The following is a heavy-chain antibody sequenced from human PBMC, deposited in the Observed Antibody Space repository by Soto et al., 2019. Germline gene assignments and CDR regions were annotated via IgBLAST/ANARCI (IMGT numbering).Heavy chain of an antibody. Sequence: QMQLQESGPGLVKPSQTLSLTCTVSGGSISSGGYYWSWIRQHPGKGLEWIGYIYYSGSTYYNPSLKSRVTISVDTSKNQFSLKLSSVTAADTAVYYCARGGIAAAAPPDYWGQGTLVTVSS. V-gene: IGHV4-31*03. D-gene: IGHD6-13*01. CDR1: GGSISSGGYY. CDR2: IYYSGST. CDR3: ARGGIAAAAPPDY. J-gene: IGHJ4*02.